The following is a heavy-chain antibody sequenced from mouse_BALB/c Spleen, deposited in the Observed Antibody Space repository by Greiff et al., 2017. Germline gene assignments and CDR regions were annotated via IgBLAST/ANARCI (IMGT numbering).Heavy chain of an antibody. CDR2: IDPYYGGT. Sequence: QLQPSGPELDKPGASVKISCKASGYSFTGFNMNLVKPSYGKSLGWIGNIDPYYGGTSYNQKFKGKATLTVDKSSSTAYMQLKSLTSEDSAVYYCALADGYDGGRDAMDDGGRGTAVTVSS. CDR1: GYSFTGFN. V-gene: IGHV1S135*01. J-gene: IGHJ4*01. CDR3: ALADGYDGGRDAMDD. D-gene: IGHD2-2*01.